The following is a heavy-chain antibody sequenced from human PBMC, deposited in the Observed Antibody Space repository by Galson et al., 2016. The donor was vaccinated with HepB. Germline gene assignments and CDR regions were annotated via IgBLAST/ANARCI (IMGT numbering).Heavy chain of an antibody. CDR1: GFTFNTYT. CDR2: ISSTSNYI. Sequence: SLRLSCAASGFTFNTYTMNWVRQAPGKGLEWVSSISSTSNYIYYADSVKGRFTISRDNARNSLYLQMNSLRAEDTAVYYCARDPYYYDTNSYHPLTVNYFDYWGQGNLVTVSS. D-gene: IGHD3-22*01. CDR3: ARDPYYYDTNSYHPLTVNYFDY. J-gene: IGHJ4*02. V-gene: IGHV3-21*01.